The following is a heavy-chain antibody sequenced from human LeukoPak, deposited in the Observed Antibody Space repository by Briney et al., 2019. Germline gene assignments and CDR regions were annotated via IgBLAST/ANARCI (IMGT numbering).Heavy chain of an antibody. CDR1: GYTLTELS. CDR2: FDPEDGET. V-gene: IGHV1-24*01. Sequence: ASVTVSCKLSGYTLTELSMHWVRQAPGKGLEWMGGFDPEDGETIYAQKFQGRVTMTEDTSTDTAYMELSSLRSEDTAVYYCATGPPSQYCSSTSCYYNYFDYWGQGTLVTVSS. CDR3: ATGPPSQYCSSTSCYYNYFDY. D-gene: IGHD2-2*01. J-gene: IGHJ4*02.